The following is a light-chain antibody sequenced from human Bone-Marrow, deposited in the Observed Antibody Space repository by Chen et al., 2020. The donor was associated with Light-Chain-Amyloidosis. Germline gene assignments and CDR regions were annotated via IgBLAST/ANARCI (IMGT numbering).Light chain of an antibody. CDR1: QDISNF. CDR2: DAS. CDR3: QQYDNPST. J-gene: IGKJ3*01. Sequence: IQMTQSPSSLSASVGDRVTITCQASQDISNFLNWYQQKPGKAPKLLIYDASNLETGVPSRFSGSGSGTDFTFTISSLQPEDIATYYCQQYDNPSTFGPGTKVDIK. V-gene: IGKV1-33*01.